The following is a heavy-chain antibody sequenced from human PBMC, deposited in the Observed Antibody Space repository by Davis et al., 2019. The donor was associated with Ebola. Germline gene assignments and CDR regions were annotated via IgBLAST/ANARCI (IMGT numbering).Heavy chain of an antibody. J-gene: IGHJ4*02. D-gene: IGHD3-22*01. CDR2: INPNSGGT. CDR1: GYTFTGYY. V-gene: IGHV1-2*02. Sequence: ASVKVSCKASGYTFTGYYMHWVRQAPGQGLEWMGWINPNSGGTNYAQKFQGRVTMTRDTSISTAYMELSRLRSDDTAVYYCARAPTWSEINYYCLDYWGQGTLVTVSS. CDR3: ARAPTWSEINYYCLDY.